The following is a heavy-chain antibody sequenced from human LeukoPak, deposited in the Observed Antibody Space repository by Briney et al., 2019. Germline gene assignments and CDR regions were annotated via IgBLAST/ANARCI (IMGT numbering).Heavy chain of an antibody. CDR1: GGTFSSYA. CDR3: ARGPSSNYYHMDV. D-gene: IGHD2-2*01. CDR2: IIPIFGTA. V-gene: IGHV1-69*05. Sequence: SVKVSCKASGGTFSSYAIIWVRQAPGQGLEWMGGIIPIFGTANYAQKFQGRVTITTDESTSTAYMELSSLRSEDTAVYYCARGPSSNYYHMDVWGKGTTVTVSS. J-gene: IGHJ6*03.